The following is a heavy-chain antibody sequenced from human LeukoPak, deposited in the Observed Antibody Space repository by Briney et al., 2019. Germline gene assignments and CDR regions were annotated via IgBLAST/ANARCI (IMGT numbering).Heavy chain of an antibody. CDR3: VKSIVAGTGIFDS. Sequence: GGSLRLSCAASGFSFPTYGMHWVRQAPGKGLEWVALISSDASVHYYLDSVKDRFTVSRDNSKNTLYLQMDSLRVDDTAVFYCVKSIVAGTGIFDSWGQGTLVTVSS. CDR1: GFSFPTYG. D-gene: IGHD1-26*01. V-gene: IGHV3-30*18. J-gene: IGHJ4*02. CDR2: ISSDASVH.